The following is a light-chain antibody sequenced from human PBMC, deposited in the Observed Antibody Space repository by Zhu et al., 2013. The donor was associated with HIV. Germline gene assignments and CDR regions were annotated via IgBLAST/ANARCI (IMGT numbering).Light chain of an antibody. CDR2: DAS. CDR1: QSVSTY. V-gene: IGKV3-11*01. Sequence: EIVLTQSPATLSLSPGERATLSCRASQSVSTYLAWYQQRPGQPPRLLIYDASNRATGIPDRFSGSGSGTDFTLTISRLEPEDFAVYYCQQYGNSPRTFGQGTKLEIK. CDR3: QQYGNSPRT. J-gene: IGKJ1*01.